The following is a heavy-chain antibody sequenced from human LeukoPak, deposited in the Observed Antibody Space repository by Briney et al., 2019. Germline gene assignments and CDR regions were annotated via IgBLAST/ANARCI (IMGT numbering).Heavy chain of an antibody. D-gene: IGHD4-11*01. J-gene: IGHJ4*02. V-gene: IGHV3-48*02. CDR2: ISSSTYTI. CDR3: ARDSAYSFDY. Sequence: PGGSLRLSCAASGFTFTSYSINWVRQAPGKGLEWVSYISSSTYTIYYADSVKGRFTISRDNAKNSLYLQMNSLRDEDTAVYYCARDSAYSFDYWGQRTLVTVSS. CDR1: GFTFTSYS.